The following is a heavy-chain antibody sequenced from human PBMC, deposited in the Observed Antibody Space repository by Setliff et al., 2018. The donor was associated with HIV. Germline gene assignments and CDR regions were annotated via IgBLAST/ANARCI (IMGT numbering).Heavy chain of an antibody. D-gene: IGHD5-12*01. J-gene: IGHJ4*02. Sequence: SETLSLTCTVSGGSMSSHYWSWIRQPPGKGLEWIGYMYYSGGTSYNPSLKSRVTISVDTSNNQFALKLTSMTAADTAVYFCARLKSASGYFGFDSWGQGTLVTVSS. CDR1: GGSMSSHY. CDR2: MYYSGGT. V-gene: IGHV4-59*08. CDR3: ARLKSASGYFGFDS.